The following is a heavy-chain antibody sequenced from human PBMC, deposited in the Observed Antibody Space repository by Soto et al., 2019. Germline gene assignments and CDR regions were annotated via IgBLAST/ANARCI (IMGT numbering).Heavy chain of an antibody. CDR2: ILYDGSKK. Sequence: QPGGSLRLSCAASGFSFSSYAMHWVRQAPGKGLEWVAVILYDGSKKYYADSVKGRFTISRDNSKNTLDLQMNSLTSEDTAVYYCARVVAAVRGHFDYWGQGTLVTVSS. CDR1: GFSFSSYA. D-gene: IGHD2-15*01. V-gene: IGHV3-30*04. J-gene: IGHJ4*02. CDR3: ARVVAAVRGHFDY.